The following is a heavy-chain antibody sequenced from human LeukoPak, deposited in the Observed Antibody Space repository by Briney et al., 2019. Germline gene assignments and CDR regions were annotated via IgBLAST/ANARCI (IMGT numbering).Heavy chain of an antibody. CDR3: AKLHGDFLPAHY. CDR2: ISSSSSYI. J-gene: IGHJ4*02. CDR1: GFTFSSYS. Sequence: PGGSLRLSCAASGFTFSSYSMNWVRQAPGKGLEWVSSISSSSSYIYYAASVKGRFTISRDSSKNTLVLQMNTLRVEDTALYYCAKLHGDFLPAHYWGQGTLVTVSS. D-gene: IGHD4-17*01. V-gene: IGHV3-21*01.